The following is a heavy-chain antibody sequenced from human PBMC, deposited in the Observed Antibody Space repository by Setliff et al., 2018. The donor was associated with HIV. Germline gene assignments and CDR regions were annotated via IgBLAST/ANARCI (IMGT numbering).Heavy chain of an antibody. CDR3: ARVSWAVGLAVDY. J-gene: IGHJ4*02. Sequence: SETLSLTCTVSGVSINSNRYYWGWIRQPPGKGLEWIGSISHSGITNYNPSLKSRVTISVDTSKNQFSLKLSSVTAADTATYYCARVSWAVGLAVDYWGQGTLVTVSS. D-gene: IGHD3-3*02. CDR2: ISHSGIT. CDR1: GVSINSNRYY. V-gene: IGHV4-39*07.